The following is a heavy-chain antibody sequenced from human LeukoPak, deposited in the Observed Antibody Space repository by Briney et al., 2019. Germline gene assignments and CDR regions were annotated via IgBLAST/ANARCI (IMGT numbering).Heavy chain of an antibody. J-gene: IGHJ5*02. CDR1: GYPIGLDYY. D-gene: IGHD5-24*01. CDR2: FHRGRI. CDR3: ARAPSSYESGNGYPNLGWLDP. V-gene: IGHV4-38-2*02. Sequence: SETLSLTCKVSGYPIGLDYYWVWIRQAPGRGLQWIGGFHRGRIQYNSALKSRVTISIDSSKDQFSLRMWPVTAADTAFYFCARAPSSYESGNGYPNLGWLDPWGQGALVTVAS.